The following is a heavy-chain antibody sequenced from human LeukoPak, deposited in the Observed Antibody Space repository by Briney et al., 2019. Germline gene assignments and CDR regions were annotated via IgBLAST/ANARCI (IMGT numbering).Heavy chain of an antibody. CDR1: GFSLSTSGVG. CDR3: AHSLITFGGVIVIFDY. CDR2: IYWDDDK. J-gene: IGHJ4*02. V-gene: IGHV2-5*02. D-gene: IGHD3-16*02. Sequence: SGPTLVKPTQTLTLTCTFSGFSLSTSGVGVGWIRQPPGKALEWLALIYWDDDKRYSPSLNSRLTITKDNSKNQVVLTMTNIDPVDTATYYCAHSLITFGGVIVIFDYWGQGTLVTVSS.